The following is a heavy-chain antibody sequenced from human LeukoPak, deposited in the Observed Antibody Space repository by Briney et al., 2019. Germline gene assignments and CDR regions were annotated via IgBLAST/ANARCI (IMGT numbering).Heavy chain of an antibody. CDR3: ARSAGDSGWYDY. V-gene: IGHV1-69*04. Sequence: GASVKVSCKASGGTFSSYAISWVRQAPGQGLEWMGRIIPILGIANYAQKFQGRVTITADKSTSTAYMELSSLRSEDTAVYYCARSAGDSGWYDYWGQGTLVTVSS. D-gene: IGHD6-19*01. J-gene: IGHJ4*02. CDR1: GGTFSSYA. CDR2: IIPILGIA.